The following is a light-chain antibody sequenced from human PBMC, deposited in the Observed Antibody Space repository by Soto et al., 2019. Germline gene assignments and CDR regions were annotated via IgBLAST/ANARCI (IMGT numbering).Light chain of an antibody. J-gene: IGKJ3*01. CDR2: SAS. CDR1: QGIDHS. V-gene: IGKV1-27*01. CDR3: QEHYSAPPVA. Sequence: DIQMTQSPSSLSASVGDRVTITCRVSQGIDHSFAWYQQQPGKVPKLLIYSASTLKSRVPSRFSGSGSGTDFTLTITSLQPEDVATYYCQEHYSAPPVAFGPGTKVDV.